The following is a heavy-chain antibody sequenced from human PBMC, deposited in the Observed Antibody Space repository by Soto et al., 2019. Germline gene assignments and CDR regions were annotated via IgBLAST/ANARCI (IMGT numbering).Heavy chain of an antibody. CDR2: ISSSSSAI. J-gene: IGHJ6*03. CDR3: ARGNGDYDFWSGYSNMDV. D-gene: IGHD3-3*01. V-gene: IGHV3-48*01. Sequence: EVQLVESGGGLVQPGGSLRLSCAASGFTFSSYSMNWVRQAPGKGLQWVSYISSSSSAIYYADSVKGRFTISRDNAKNSLYLQMNSLRAEDTAVYYCARGNGDYDFWSGYSNMDVWGKGTTVTVSS. CDR1: GFTFSSYS.